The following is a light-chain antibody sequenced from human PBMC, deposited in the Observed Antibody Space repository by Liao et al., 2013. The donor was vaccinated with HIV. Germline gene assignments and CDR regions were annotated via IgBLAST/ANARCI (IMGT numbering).Light chain of an antibody. Sequence: SYELTQPPSVSVSPGQTASITCSGDKLGDKYACWYQQKPGQSPVLVIYQDSKRPSGIPERFSASSSGTTVTLTISGVQAEDEADFYCQSADSSGTYVFGTGTKVTVL. V-gene: IGLV3-25*03. J-gene: IGLJ1*01. CDR1: KLGDKY. CDR3: QSADSSGTYV. CDR2: QDS.